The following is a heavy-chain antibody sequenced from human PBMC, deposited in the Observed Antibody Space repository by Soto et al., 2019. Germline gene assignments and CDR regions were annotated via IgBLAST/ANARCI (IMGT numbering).Heavy chain of an antibody. CDR1: GGSISSYY. V-gene: IGHV4-59*01. J-gene: IGHJ5*02. Sequence: QVQLQESGPGLVKPSETLSLTCTVSGGSISSYYWSWIRQPPGKGLEWIGYIYYSGTTNYNPSLTSRVTISVDTSKTQLSLKLSSVTAADTAVYYCARSGGDWFDPWGQGTLVTVSS. D-gene: IGHD3-10*01. CDR2: IYYSGTT. CDR3: ARSGGDWFDP.